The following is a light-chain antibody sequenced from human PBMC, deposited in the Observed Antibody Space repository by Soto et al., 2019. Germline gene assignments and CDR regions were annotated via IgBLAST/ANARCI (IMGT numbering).Light chain of an antibody. Sequence: EIVLTQSPGTLSLSPGERATLSCGTSQSISSLYLAWYQQKPGQAPSLLMYSASSRATGIPDRFSGSGSGTDFTLTISRLEPEDFAVYYCQQYASSPLTFGGGTKVDSK. CDR2: SAS. V-gene: IGKV3-20*01. CDR3: QQYASSPLT. CDR1: QSISSLY. J-gene: IGKJ4*01.